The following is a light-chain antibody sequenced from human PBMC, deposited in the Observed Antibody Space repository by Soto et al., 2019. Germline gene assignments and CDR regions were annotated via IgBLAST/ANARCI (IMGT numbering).Light chain of an antibody. Sequence: DIQMTQSPSSLSASVGDRVTITCLASHDIGNYLNWYQQKPGKAPKLLIYYASNLETGVSSRFSGSGSVTDFTFTISSLQPEDIETYFCQQYENLPRFIFGPGNKVDIK. CDR1: HDIGNY. CDR3: QQYENLPRFI. V-gene: IGKV1-33*01. J-gene: IGKJ3*01. CDR2: YAS.